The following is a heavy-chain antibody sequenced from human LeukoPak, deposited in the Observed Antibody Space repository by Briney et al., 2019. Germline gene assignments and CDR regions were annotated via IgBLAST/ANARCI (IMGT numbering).Heavy chain of an antibody. J-gene: IGHJ3*02. CDR2: IYYSGST. D-gene: IGHD6-19*01. CDR3: ARLAVYAFDI. CDR1: GGSIISYY. V-gene: IGHV4-59*08. Sequence: PSESLSLTCTVSGGSIISYYWSWIRQPPGKGLEWIGYIYYSGSTNYNPSLKSRVTISVDTSKNQFSLKLSSVTAADTAVYYCARLAVYAFDIWGQGTMVTVSS.